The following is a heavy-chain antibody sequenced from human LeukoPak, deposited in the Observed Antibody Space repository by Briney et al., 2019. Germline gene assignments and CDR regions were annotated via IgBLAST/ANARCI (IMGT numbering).Heavy chain of an antibody. CDR1: GGSFSGYY. CDR3: ARYCSSTSCFDAFDI. CDR2: INHSGST. D-gene: IGHD2-2*01. J-gene: IGHJ3*02. V-gene: IGHV4-34*01. Sequence: SETLSLTCAVYGGSFSGYYWSWIRQPPGKGLEWIGEINHSGSTNYNPSLKSRVTISVDTSKNQFSLKLSSATAADTAVYYCARYCSSTSCFDAFDIWGQGTMVTVSS.